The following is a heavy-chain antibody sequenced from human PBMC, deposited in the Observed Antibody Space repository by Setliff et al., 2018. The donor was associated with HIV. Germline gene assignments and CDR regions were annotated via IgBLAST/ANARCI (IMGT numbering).Heavy chain of an antibody. D-gene: IGHD2-2*01. J-gene: IGHJ4*02. CDR1: GFTFSSYD. CDR2: ISSSRSYK. V-gene: IGHV3-21*01. Sequence: GGSLRLSCAASGFTFSSYDMNWVRQAPGKGLEWVSSISSSRSYKYYADSLKGRFTISRDNAKNSLFLQMNSLRAEDTAVYYCARETLVPAAFDYWGQGTLVTVSS. CDR3: ARETLVPAAFDY.